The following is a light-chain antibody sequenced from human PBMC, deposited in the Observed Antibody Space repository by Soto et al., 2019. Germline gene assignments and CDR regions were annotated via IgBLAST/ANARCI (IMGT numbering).Light chain of an antibody. V-gene: IGKV3-15*01. J-gene: IGKJ1*01. CDR3: QQYNSSPLT. Sequence: EIGLTQYPATLSLSPGGRTTLSCRASQSVDTNLAWYQQKPGQAPRLLIYGASTRATDIPARFTGSGSGTEFTLTIGSLQPEDFAVYYCQQYNSSPLTFGQGTKVDIK. CDR1: QSVDTN. CDR2: GAS.